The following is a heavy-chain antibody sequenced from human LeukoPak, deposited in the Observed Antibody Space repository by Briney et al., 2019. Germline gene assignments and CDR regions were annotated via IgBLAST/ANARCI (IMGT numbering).Heavy chain of an antibody. D-gene: IGHD3-22*01. J-gene: IGHJ4*02. CDR3: AKAPVAYYYDSSGYYLGFDY. Sequence: GGSLRLSCPTSGFTFSSYAMSWVRQAPGKGLQWVSTISGSGGSTYYADSVKGRFTISRDNSKNTLYLQMNSLRAEVTAVYYCAKAPVAYYYDSSGYYLGFDYWGQGTLVTVSS. CDR1: GFTFSSYA. V-gene: IGHV3-23*01. CDR2: ISGSGGST.